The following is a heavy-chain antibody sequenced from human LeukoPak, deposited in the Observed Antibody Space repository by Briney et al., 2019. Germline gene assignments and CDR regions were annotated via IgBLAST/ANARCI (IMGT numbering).Heavy chain of an antibody. CDR1: GDSVSSNSAA. J-gene: IGHJ5*02. V-gene: IGHV6-1*01. D-gene: IGHD6-19*01. Sequence: KRSQTLSLTCAISGDSVSSNSAAWSWIRQSPSRGLEWLGRTYYRSKWYNDYAVSVKSRITINPDTSKNQFSLQLNSVTPEDTAVYYCARVAVSGTDWFDPWGQGTLVTVSS. CDR2: TYYRSKWYN. CDR3: ARVAVSGTDWFDP.